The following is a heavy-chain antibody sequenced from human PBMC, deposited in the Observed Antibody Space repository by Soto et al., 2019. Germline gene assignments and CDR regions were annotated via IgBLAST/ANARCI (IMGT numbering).Heavy chain of an antibody. CDR1: GFTLDRYT. V-gene: IGHV3-43*01. CDR2: NSWDGGTS. Sequence: PGGSLRLSCAASGFTLDRYTMHWVRQAPGKGLEWVSLNSWDGGTSAYADSVKGRFTISRDNAKNSLYLQMNSLRAEDTAVYYYTRSGSYYWAQYYFDYWGQGTLVTVSS. CDR3: TRSGSYYWAQYYFDY. D-gene: IGHD1-26*01. J-gene: IGHJ4*02.